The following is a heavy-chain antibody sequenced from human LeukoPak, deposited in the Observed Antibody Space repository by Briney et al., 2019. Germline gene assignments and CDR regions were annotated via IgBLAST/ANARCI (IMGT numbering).Heavy chain of an antibody. CDR2: ISAYNGNT. CDR3: ACGSVRGVIISDYYYGMDV. CDR1: GYTFTDYY. J-gene: IGHJ6*02. Sequence: GASVKVSCKASGYTFTDYYMHWVRQAPGQGLEWMGWISAYNGNTNYAQKLQGRVTMTTDTSTSTAYMELRSLRSDDTAVYYCACGSVRGVIISDYYYGMDVWGQGTTVTVSS. D-gene: IGHD3-10*01. V-gene: IGHV1-18*04.